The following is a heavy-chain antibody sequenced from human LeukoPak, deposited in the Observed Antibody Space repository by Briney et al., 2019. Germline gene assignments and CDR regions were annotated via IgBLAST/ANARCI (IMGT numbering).Heavy chain of an antibody. Sequence: GGSLRLSCVASGFTFSNYGMNWVRQAPGKGLEWVSGIVGSGVTTYYADSVKGRFTISRDNSKNTLYLHMNSLRAEDTAIYYCARDEGWIQFNYWGQGTLVTVSS. CDR3: ARDEGWIQFNY. CDR2: IVGSGVTT. J-gene: IGHJ4*02. V-gene: IGHV3-23*01. D-gene: IGHD5-18*01. CDR1: GFTFSNYG.